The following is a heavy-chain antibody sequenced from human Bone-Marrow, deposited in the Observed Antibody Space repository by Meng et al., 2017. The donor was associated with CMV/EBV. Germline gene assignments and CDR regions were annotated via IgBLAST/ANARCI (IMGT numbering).Heavy chain of an antibody. CDR3: ARGDDLDY. J-gene: IGHJ4*02. CDR2: IYYSGST. Sequence: GSLRLSCTVSGGSISSSSYYWGWIRQPPGKGLEWIGSIYYSGSTYYNPSLKSRVTISVDTSKNQFSLKLSSVTAADTAVYYCARGDDLDYWGQGTLVTVSS. D-gene: IGHD2-21*01. V-gene: IGHV4-39*07. CDR1: GGSISSSSYY.